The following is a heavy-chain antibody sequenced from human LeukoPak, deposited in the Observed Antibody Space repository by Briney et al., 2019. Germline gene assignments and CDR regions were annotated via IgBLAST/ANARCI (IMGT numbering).Heavy chain of an antibody. CDR2: INWNGGST. Sequence: PGGSLRLSCAASGFTFSSYGMHWVRQAPGKGLEWVSGINWNGGSTGYADSVKGRFTISRDNAKNSLYLQMNSLRAEDTALYHCARVHGNYYDSSGYAVGAFDIWGQGTMVTVSS. V-gene: IGHV3-20*01. CDR3: ARVHGNYYDSSGYAVGAFDI. CDR1: GFTFSSYG. J-gene: IGHJ3*02. D-gene: IGHD3-22*01.